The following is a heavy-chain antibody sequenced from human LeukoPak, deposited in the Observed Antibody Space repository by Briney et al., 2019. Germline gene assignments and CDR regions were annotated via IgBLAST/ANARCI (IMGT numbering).Heavy chain of an antibody. J-gene: IGHJ4*02. CDR3: ANDRVAAREYFDY. Sequence: GGSLRLSCAASGFTFSSYGMHWVRQAPGKGLEWVAFIRYDGSNKYYADSVKGRFTISGDNSKNTLYLQMNSLRAEDTAVYYCANDRVAAREYFDYWGQGTLVTVSS. CDR2: IRYDGSNK. D-gene: IGHD6-6*01. CDR1: GFTFSSYG. V-gene: IGHV3-30*02.